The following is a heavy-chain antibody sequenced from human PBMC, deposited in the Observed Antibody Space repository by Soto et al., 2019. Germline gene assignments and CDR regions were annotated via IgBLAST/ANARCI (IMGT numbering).Heavy chain of an antibody. J-gene: IGHJ4*02. D-gene: IGHD3-16*01. V-gene: IGHV3-23*01. CDR1: GFTFSNYA. CDR2: ISGSGGST. CDR3: AKGGKDIKFGFDY. Sequence: QPGGSLRLSCAASGFTFSNYAMSWVRQAPGKGLEWVSLISGSGGSTYYADSVKGRFTISRDNSKNTLYMQMNSLRAEDTAVYYCAKGGKDIKFGFDYWGQGTLVTVSS.